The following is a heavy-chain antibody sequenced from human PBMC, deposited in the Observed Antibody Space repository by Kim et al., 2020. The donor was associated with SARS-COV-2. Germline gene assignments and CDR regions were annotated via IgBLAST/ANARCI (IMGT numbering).Heavy chain of an antibody. CDR3: AHCSSTSCYSDAFDI. D-gene: IGHD2-2*01. J-gene: IGHJ3*02. V-gene: IGHV3-23*01. Sequence: DSGKGRLTTSRYNSKNTLYLQMNSLRAEDTAVYYCAHCSSTSCYSDAFDIWGQGTMVTVSS.